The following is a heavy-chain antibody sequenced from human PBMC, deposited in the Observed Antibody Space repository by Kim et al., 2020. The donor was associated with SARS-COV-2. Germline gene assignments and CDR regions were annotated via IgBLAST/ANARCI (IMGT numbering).Heavy chain of an antibody. V-gene: IGHV3-33*01. J-gene: IGHJ6*03. CDR1: GFTFSSYG. D-gene: IGHD6-19*01. CDR3: ARDTGYSSGWYSRYYYYMDV. Sequence: GGSLRLSCAASGFTFSSYGMHWVRQAPGKGLEWVAVIWYDGSNKYYADSVKGRFTISRDNSKNTLYLQMNSLRAEDMAVYYCARDTGYSSGWYSRYYYYMDVWGKGTTVTVSS. CDR2: IWYDGSNK.